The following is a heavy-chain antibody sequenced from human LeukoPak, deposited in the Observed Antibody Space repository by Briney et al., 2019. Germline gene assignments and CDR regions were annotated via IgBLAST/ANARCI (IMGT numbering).Heavy chain of an antibody. J-gene: IGHJ6*03. Sequence: KPSETLSLTCTVSGDSMSRYYWCWIRQAPGNGLEWIGYIYYSGSTNYNPSLKSRITISVDTSKNQFSLKLSSVTAADTAVYYCARAPAGPPYYYMDVWGKGTTVTVSS. V-gene: IGHV4-59*01. D-gene: IGHD6-19*01. CDR2: IYYSGST. CDR3: ARAPAGPPYYYMDV. CDR1: GDSMSRYY.